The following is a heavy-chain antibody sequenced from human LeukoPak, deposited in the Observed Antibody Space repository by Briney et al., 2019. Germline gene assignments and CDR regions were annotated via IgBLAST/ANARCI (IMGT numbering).Heavy chain of an antibody. J-gene: IGHJ4*02. Sequence: ASVKVSCKASGYTFTSYGISWVRQAPGQGLEWMGWISAYNGNTNYAQKLQGRVTMTTDTSTSTAYLELSSLRSEDSAVYYCATDNILTGYSPKYWGQGTLVTVSS. CDR3: ATDNILTGYSPKY. CDR2: ISAYNGNT. CDR1: GYTFTSYG. V-gene: IGHV1-18*01. D-gene: IGHD3-9*01.